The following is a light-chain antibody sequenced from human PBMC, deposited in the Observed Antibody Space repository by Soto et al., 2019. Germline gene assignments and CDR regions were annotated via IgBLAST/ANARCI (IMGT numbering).Light chain of an antibody. V-gene: IGLV2-14*03. CDR3: AAYTTSSTLV. CDR2: DVS. Sequence: QSVLTQPASVSGSPGQSITISCAGTSCDVGAFDYVSWYQHHPGKVPKLMIYDVSDRPSGVSTRFSGSKSANMASLTISGLQADDEADCYCAAYTTSSTLVFGGGTKLTVL. J-gene: IGLJ3*02. CDR1: SCDVGAFDY.